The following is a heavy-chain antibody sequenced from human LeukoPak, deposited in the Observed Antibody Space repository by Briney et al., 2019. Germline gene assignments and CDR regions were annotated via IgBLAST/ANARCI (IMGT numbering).Heavy chain of an antibody. CDR3: ARVPKWELLYYFYY. J-gene: IGHJ4*02. Sequence: PSETLSLTCTVSGGSISSYYWSWIRQPPGKGLEWIGYIYYSGSTNYNPSLKSRVTISVDTSKNQFSLKLSSVTAADTAVYYCARVPKWELLYYFYYWGQGTLVTVSS. CDR1: GGSISSYY. V-gene: IGHV4-59*12. D-gene: IGHD1-26*01. CDR2: IYYSGST.